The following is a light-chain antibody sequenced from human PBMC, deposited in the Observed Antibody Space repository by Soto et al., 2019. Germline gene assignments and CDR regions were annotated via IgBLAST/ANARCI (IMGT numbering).Light chain of an antibody. CDR3: QQYSSFSS. Sequence: IVLSQSPATLSVSPGERATLSCRASQSVSRDLACYQQKPGQAPRLLIYGASTRAPSIPARFSGSGSGTDFTLTISSLQSEDFATYYCQQYSSFSSFGQGTKVDIK. CDR1: QSVSRD. J-gene: IGKJ1*01. CDR2: GAS. V-gene: IGKV3-15*01.